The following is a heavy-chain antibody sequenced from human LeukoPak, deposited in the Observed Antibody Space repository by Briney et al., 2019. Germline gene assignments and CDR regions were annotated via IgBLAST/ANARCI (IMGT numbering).Heavy chain of an antibody. J-gene: IGHJ6*03. CDR1: GYTFTMYY. Sequence: GASVKVSCKASGYTFTMYYIHWVRQAPGQGLEWMGVINPTDGATTYPQRFQGRVTMTRDMSTTTVYMDLRSLRSEDTAVYFCARGPRAGLSANLGGLFASYYTYYYMDVWGRGTTVTVSS. CDR2: INPTDGAT. V-gene: IGHV1-46*01. CDR3: ARGPRAGLSANLGGLFASYYTYYYMDV. D-gene: IGHD3-16*01.